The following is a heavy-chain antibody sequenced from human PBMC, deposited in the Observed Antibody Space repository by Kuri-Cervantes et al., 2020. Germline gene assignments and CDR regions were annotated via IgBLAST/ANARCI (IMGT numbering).Heavy chain of an antibody. CDR3: ARDWSGVTTDYYYYMDV. V-gene: IGHV1-46*01. D-gene: IGHD4-11*01. J-gene: IGHJ6*03. CDR1: GYTFTSYG. Sequence: ASVKVSCKASGYTFTSYGISWVRQAPGQGLEWMGIINPSGGSTSYAQKFQGRVTMTRDTSTSTVYMELSSLRSEDTAVYYCARDWSGVTTDYYYYMDVWGKGTTVTVSS. CDR2: INPSGGST.